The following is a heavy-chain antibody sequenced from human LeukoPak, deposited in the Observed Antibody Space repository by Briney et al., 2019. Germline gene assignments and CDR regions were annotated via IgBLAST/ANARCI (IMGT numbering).Heavy chain of an antibody. J-gene: IGHJ3*02. Sequence: GASVKVSCKSSGYTFSSYDINWVRQATGQGLEWMGWMNPDSGRTGYAQRFQGRLTMAWNTSISTSYMELSSLKSEDTAVYYCARVGATSDNAFDIWGQGTMVTVSS. CDR1: GYTFSSYD. D-gene: IGHD1-26*01. V-gene: IGHV1-8*02. CDR2: MNPDSGRT. CDR3: ARVGATSDNAFDI.